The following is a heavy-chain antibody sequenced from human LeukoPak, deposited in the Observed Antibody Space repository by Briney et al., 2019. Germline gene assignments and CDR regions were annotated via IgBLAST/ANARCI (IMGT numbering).Heavy chain of an antibody. J-gene: IGHJ4*02. CDR1: GFTFNRNW. CDR3: AKDAEGFRLISYSFDS. Sequence: GGSLRLSCVASGFTFNRNWMTWVRQAPGEGLEWVANIKPEGSARYYVDSVKGRFTISRDNARNSVYLQMNSLRAEDTAVYYCAKDAEGFRLISYSFDSWGQGTLVTVSS. CDR2: IKPEGSAR. D-gene: IGHD2-8*01. V-gene: IGHV3-7*01.